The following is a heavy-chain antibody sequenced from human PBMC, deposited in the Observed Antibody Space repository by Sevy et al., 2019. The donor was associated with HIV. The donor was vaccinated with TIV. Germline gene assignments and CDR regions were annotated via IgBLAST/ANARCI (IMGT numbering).Heavy chain of an antibody. CDR2: INPNSGGT. J-gene: IGHJ4*02. CDR3: ARDRAYSSYPRAY. Sequence: ASVKVSCKASGYTFTGYYMHWVRQAPGQGLEWMGWINPNSGGTNYGQKFKGRVTMTRDTSISTAYMELSRLGSDDTAVYYCARDRAYSSYPRAYWGQGTLVTVSS. D-gene: IGHD6-6*01. V-gene: IGHV1-2*02. CDR1: GYTFTGYY.